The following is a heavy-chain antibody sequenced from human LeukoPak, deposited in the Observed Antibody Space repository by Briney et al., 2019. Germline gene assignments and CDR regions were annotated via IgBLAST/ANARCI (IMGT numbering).Heavy chain of an antibody. CDR1: GGSISSSSYY. CDR3: ARQSQYSSSPRVAFDI. V-gene: IGHV4-39*01. Sequence: SETLSLTCTVSGGSISSSSYYWGWIRQPPGKGLEWIGSIYYSGSTYYNPSLKSRVTISVDTSKNQFSLKLSSVTAADTAVYYCARQSQYSSSPRVAFDIWGQGTMVTVSS. CDR2: IYYSGST. J-gene: IGHJ3*02. D-gene: IGHD6-6*01.